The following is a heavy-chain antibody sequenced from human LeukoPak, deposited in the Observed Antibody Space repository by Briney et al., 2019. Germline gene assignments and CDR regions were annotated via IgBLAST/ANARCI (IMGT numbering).Heavy chain of an antibody. CDR3: AELGITMIAGV. CDR2: ISSSGSTI. J-gene: IGHJ6*04. V-gene: IGHV3-48*03. D-gene: IGHD3-22*01. CDR1: GFTFSSYE. Sequence: PGGSLRLSCAASGFTFSSYEMNRVRQAPGKGLEWVSYISSSGSTIYYADSVKGRFTISRDNAKNSLYLQMNSLRAEDTAVYYCAELGITMIAGVWGKGTTVTISS.